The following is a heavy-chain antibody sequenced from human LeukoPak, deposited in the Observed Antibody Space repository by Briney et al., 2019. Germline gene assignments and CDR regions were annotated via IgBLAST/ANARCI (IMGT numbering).Heavy chain of an antibody. CDR2: IYYSGST. CDR1: DNSISNGYY. J-gene: IGHJ6*03. V-gene: IGHV4-38-2*02. CDR3: ARGDTAMVTWWSHYCYYYMDV. D-gene: IGHD5-18*01. Sequence: SETLSLTCTVSDNSISNGYYWGWIRQPPGKGLEWIGSIYYSGSTYYNPSLKTRVTISKDTSKNQFSLKLSSVTAADTAVYYCARGDTAMVTWWSHYCYYYMDVWGKGTTVTISS.